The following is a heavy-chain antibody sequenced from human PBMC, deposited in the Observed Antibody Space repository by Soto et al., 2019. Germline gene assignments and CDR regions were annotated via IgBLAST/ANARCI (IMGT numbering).Heavy chain of an antibody. CDR3: ARDKGPGLSGSYRHFDY. D-gene: IGHD1-26*01. J-gene: IGHJ4*02. Sequence: PGGSLRLSCAASGFTFNSYAMHWVRQASGKGLEWVSVMSYDGSYKYYADSVKGRFTISRDNSKGTLYLQMNSLRAEDTAVYYCARDKGPGLSGSYRHFDYWGQGTLVTVSS. CDR2: MSYDGSYK. CDR1: GFTFNSYA. V-gene: IGHV3-30*04.